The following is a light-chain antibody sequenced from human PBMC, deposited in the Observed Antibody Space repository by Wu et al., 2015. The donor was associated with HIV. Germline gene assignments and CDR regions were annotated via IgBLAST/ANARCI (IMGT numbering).Light chain of an antibody. CDR1: QTVPNNF. V-gene: IGKV3-20*01. Sequence: ETVLTQSPDTLSLSPGEEATLSCKASQTVPNNFLAWYQYKPGQTPKLLIYAASGRATGTPDRFTGRGSGTQFTLTINGLEPDDFAVYICHQYGSLPFTFGGGT. CDR2: AAS. J-gene: IGKJ4*01. CDR3: HQYGSLPFT.